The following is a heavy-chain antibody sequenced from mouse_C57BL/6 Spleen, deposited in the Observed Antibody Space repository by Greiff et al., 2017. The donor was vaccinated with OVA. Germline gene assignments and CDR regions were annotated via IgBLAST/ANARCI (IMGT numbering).Heavy chain of an antibody. D-gene: IGHD2-4*01. V-gene: IGHV5-17*01. CDR1: GFTFSDYG. J-gene: IGHJ2*01. CDR2: ISSGSSTI. CDR3: ARGDDYDKNFDY. Sequence: EVQLQESGGGLVKPGGSLKLSCAASGFTFSDYGMHWVRQAPEKGLAWVAYISSGSSTIYYADTVKGRFTISRDNAKNTLFLQMTSLRSEDTAMYYCARGDDYDKNFDYWGQGTTLTVSS.